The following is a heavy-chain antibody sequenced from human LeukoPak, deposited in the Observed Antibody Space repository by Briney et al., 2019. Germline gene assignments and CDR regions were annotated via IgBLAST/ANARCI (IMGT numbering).Heavy chain of an antibody. CDR3: ARGVHYYDSSGYLPASDAFDI. D-gene: IGHD3-22*01. V-gene: IGHV4-34*01. Sequence: ASETLSLTCAVYGGSFSGYYWSWIRQPPGKGLKWIGEINHSGSTNYNPSLKSRVTISVDTSKNQFSLKLSSVTAADTAVYYCARGVHYYDSSGYLPASDAFDIWGQRTMVTVSS. CDR1: GGSFSGYY. CDR2: INHSGST. J-gene: IGHJ3*02.